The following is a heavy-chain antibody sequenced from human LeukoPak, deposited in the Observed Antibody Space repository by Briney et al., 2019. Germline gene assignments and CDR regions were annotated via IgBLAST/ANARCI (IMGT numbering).Heavy chain of an antibody. CDR2: IYYSGST. V-gene: IGHV4-59*01. J-gene: IGHJ6*03. CDR1: GDSISSYY. Sequence: PSETLSLTCTVSGDSISSYYWSWIRQPPGKGLEWIGNIYYSGSTNYNPSLKSRVSISVDTSKNHFSLRLSSVTAADTAVYYCARGRVDYMDVWGKGTTVTVSS. CDR3: ARGRVDYMDV.